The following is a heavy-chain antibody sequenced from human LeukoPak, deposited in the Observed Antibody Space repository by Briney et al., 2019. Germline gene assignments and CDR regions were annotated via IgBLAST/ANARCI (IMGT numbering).Heavy chain of an antibody. D-gene: IGHD2-2*01. J-gene: IGHJ6*03. CDR1: GFTFSCYA. CDR3: ARDGVREYQLLFNYYYMDV. V-gene: IGHV3-23*01. CDR2: ISGSGGST. Sequence: GGSLRLSCAVSGFTFSCYAMSWVRQAPGKGLEWVSGISGSGGSTYYADSVKGRSTISRDNSKNTLYLQMNSLRAEDTAVYYCARDGVREYQLLFNYYYMDVWGKGTTVTVSS.